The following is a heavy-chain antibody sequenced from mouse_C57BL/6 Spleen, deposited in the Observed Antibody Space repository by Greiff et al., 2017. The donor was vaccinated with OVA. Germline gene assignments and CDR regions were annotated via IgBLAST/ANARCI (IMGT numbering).Heavy chain of an antibody. CDR3: ARKRGGLDY. CDR1: GFTFNDYY. CDR2: IDPEDGET. V-gene: IGHV14-2*01. J-gene: IGHJ2*01. Sequence: EVMLVESGAVLVKPGASVKLSCTASGFTFNDYYLPWVKQRTEQGLEWIGRIDPEDGETKYAPKFQGKATITADTSSNTAYLQLSSLTSEDTAVYYCARKRGGLDYWGKGTTLTVSS.